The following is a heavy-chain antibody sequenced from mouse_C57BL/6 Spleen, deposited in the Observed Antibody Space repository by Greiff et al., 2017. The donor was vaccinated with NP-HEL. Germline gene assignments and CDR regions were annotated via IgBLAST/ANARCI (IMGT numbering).Heavy chain of an antibody. CDR1: GYSITSGYY. J-gene: IGHJ2*01. V-gene: IGHV3-6*01. D-gene: IGHD1-1*01. Sequence: EVKLQESGPGLVKPSPSLSLTCSVTGYSITSGYYWNWIRQFPGNKLEWMGYISYDGSNNYNPSLKNRISITRDTSKNQFFLKLNSVTTEDTATYYGATRYGSRAPFDYWGQGTTLTVSS. CDR2: ISYDGSN. CDR3: ATRYGSRAPFDY.